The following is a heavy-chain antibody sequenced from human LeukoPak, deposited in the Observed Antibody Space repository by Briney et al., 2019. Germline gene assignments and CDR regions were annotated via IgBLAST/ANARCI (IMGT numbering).Heavy chain of an antibody. CDR2: IYSGGST. Sequence: PGGSLRLSCAASGFTVSSNYMSWVRQVPGKGLEWVSVIYSGGSTYYADSVKGRFTISRDNSKNTLYLQMNSLRAEDTAVYYCAKDERIVGAICFDYWGQGTLVTVSS. D-gene: IGHD1-26*01. V-gene: IGHV3-53*01. CDR3: AKDERIVGAICFDY. CDR1: GFTVSSNY. J-gene: IGHJ4*02.